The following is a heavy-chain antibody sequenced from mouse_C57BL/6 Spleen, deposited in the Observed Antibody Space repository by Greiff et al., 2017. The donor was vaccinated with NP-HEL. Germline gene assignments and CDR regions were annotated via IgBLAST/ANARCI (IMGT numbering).Heavy chain of an antibody. CDR2: INPSNGGT. CDR1: GYTFTSYW. J-gene: IGHJ4*01. Sequence: QVQLKQPGTELVKPGASVKLSCKASGYTFTSYWMHWVKQRPGQGLEWIGNINPSNGGTNYNQKFKSKATLTVDKSSSTAYMQLSSLTSEDSAVYYCARSRQLRLPYYAMDYWGQGTSVTVSS. V-gene: IGHV1-53*01. CDR3: ARSRQLRLPYYAMDY. D-gene: IGHD3-2*02.